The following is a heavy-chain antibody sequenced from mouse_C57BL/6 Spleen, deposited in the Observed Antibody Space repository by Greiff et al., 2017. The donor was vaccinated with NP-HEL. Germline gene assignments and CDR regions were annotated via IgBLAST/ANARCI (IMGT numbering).Heavy chain of an antibody. V-gene: IGHV5-4*01. Sequence: EVQLVESGGGLVKPGGSLKLSCAASGFTFSSYAMSWVRQTPEKRLEWVATISDGGSYTYYPDNVKGRFTISRDNAKNNLYLQMSHLKSEDTAMYYCARDRSSPWYFDVWGTGTTVTVSS. CDR1: GFTFSSYA. CDR3: ARDRSSPWYFDV. D-gene: IGHD1-1*01. J-gene: IGHJ1*03. CDR2: ISDGGSYT.